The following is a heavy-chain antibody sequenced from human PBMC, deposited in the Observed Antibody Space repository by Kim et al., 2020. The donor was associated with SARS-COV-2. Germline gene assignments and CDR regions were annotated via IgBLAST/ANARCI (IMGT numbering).Heavy chain of an antibody. D-gene: IGHD2-2*01. V-gene: IGHV3-9*01. Sequence: GGSLRLSCADSGFTFDDYAMHWVRQAPGKGLEWVSGISWNVGTIGYADSVKGRFSISRDNAKKSLYLQMNSLRVEDTALYYCAKVNRAYCSSTNCNYHMDVCGQGSTVTVSS. CDR1: GFTFDDYA. CDR3: AKVNRAYCSSTNCNYHMDV. CDR2: ISWNVGTI. J-gene: IGHJ6*02.